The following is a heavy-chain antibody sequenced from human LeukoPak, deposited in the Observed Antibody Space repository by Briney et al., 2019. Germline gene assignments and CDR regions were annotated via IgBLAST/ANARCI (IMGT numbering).Heavy chain of an antibody. Sequence: GGSLRLSCAASGFTFSSYGMHWVRQAPGQRLEWVGWINAGNGNTKYSQKFQGRVTITRDTSASTAYMELSSLRSEDTAVDYCARDAGLWFGEFYLFDYWGQGTLVTVSS. CDR3: ARDAGLWFGEFYLFDY. CDR2: INAGNGNT. CDR1: GFTFSSYG. J-gene: IGHJ4*02. V-gene: IGHV1-3*01. D-gene: IGHD3-10*01.